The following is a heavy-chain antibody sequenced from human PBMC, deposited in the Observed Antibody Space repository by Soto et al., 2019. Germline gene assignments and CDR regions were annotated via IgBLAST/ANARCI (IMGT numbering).Heavy chain of an antibody. CDR1: GYPFSSHG. CDR3: AEDRPRLTQQFNGVS. V-gene: IGHV1-18*01. D-gene: IGHD2-8*01. Sequence: QIQLVQSGAEVKKPGASVRVSCKASGYPFSSHGFSWVRQGPGQGLEWMGWISAYNGNTDYAQKFEGRVTMATDASTSTAYMELRSLRSDDTAVYYCAEDRPRLTQQFNGVSWGQGTLVTVSS. J-gene: IGHJ5*02. CDR2: ISAYNGNT.